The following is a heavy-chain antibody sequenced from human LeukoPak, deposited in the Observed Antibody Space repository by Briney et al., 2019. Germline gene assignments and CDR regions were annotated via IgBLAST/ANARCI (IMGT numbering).Heavy chain of an antibody. D-gene: IGHD6-19*01. CDR1: GDSISTYY. CDR2: ICNSGGT. J-gene: IGHJ5*02. Sequence: SETLSLTCTVSGDSISTYYWSWIRQPPGKGLEWIGCICNSGGTNYNPSLKSRVTISVDTSKNQFSLNLSSVTAADTAVYYCAKTGKPNNSGWYRWFDPWGQGTLVTVSS. CDR3: AKTGKPNNSGWYRWFDP. V-gene: IGHV4-4*09.